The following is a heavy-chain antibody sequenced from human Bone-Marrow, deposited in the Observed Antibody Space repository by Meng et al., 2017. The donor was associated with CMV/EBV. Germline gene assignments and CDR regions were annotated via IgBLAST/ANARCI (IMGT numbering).Heavy chain of an antibody. Sequence: GGSLRLSCAASGFTFSSYAMHWVRQAPGKGLEWVAVISYDGSNKYYADSVKGRFTISRDNSKNTLYLKMNSLRAEDTAVYYCARGLMFRGVIYTENFDYWGQGTRVTVSS. V-gene: IGHV3-30-3*01. CDR2: ISYDGSNK. D-gene: IGHD3-10*01. CDR1: GFTFSSYA. CDR3: ARGLMFRGVIYTENFDY. J-gene: IGHJ4*02.